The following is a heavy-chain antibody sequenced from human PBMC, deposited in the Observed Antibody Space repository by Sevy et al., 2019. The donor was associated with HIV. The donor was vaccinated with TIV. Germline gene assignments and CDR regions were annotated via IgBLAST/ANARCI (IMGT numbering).Heavy chain of an antibody. CDR1: GGTFSSYA. CDR3: ARARGYYGSGSYYY. Sequence: ASVKVSCKASGGTFSSYAISWVRQAPGQGLEWMGGIIPIFGTANYAQKFQGRVTITADESTSTAYMVLSSLRSEDTAVYYCARARGYYGSGSYYYWGQGTLVTVSS. D-gene: IGHD3-10*01. J-gene: IGHJ4*02. CDR2: IIPIFGTA. V-gene: IGHV1-69*13.